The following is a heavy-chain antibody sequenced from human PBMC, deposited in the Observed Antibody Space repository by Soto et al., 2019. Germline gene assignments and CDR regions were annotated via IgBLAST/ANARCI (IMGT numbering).Heavy chain of an antibody. CDR2: ISYDGSNK. D-gene: IGHD5-12*01. Sequence: PGGSLRLSCAASGFTFSNYGMHWVRQAPGKGLEWVAVISYDGSNKYYADSVKGRFTISRDNSKNTLYLQMNSLRAEDTAVYYCARAPGGDIVAAFDARGQGTLVTVS. CDR1: GFTFSNYG. V-gene: IGHV3-30*03. J-gene: IGHJ4*02. CDR3: ARAPGGDIVAAFDA.